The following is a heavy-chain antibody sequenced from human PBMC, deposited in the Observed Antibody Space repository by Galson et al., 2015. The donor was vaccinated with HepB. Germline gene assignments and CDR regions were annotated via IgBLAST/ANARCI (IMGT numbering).Heavy chain of an antibody. V-gene: IGHV1-46*04. CDR3: ARDLFIAAGHPYYYYGMDV. CDR1: GYTFTSYY. CDR2: INPSGGST. Sequence: SVKVSCKASGYTFTSYYMHWVRQAPGQGLEWMGIINPSGGSTSYAQKLQGRVTMTRDTSTSTVYMELSSLRSEDTAVYYCARDLFIAAGHPYYYYGMDVWGQGTTVTVSS. D-gene: IGHD6-13*01. J-gene: IGHJ6*02.